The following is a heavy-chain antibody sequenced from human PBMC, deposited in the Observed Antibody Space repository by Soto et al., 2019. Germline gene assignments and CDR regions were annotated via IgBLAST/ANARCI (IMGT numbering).Heavy chain of an antibody. J-gene: IGHJ4*02. CDR2: IGTAGDT. Sequence: ESGGGLVQPGGSLRLSCAASGFTFSSYDMHRVRQATGKGLEWVSAIGTAGDTYYPGSVKGRFTISRENAKNSLYLQMNSLRAGDTAVYYCARSSSGWYQYYFDYWGQGTLVTVSS. CDR3: ARSSSGWYQYYFDY. CDR1: GFTFSSYD. V-gene: IGHV3-13*01. D-gene: IGHD6-19*01.